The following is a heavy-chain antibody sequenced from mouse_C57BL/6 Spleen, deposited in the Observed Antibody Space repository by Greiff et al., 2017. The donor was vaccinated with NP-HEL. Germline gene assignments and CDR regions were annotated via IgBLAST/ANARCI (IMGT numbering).Heavy chain of an antibody. V-gene: IGHV5-4*01. CDR2: ISDGGSYT. Sequence: EVQRVESGGGLVKPGGSLKLSCAASGFTFSSYAMSWVRQTPEKRLEWVATISDGGSYTYYPDNVKGRFTISRDNAKNNLYLQMSHLQSEDTAMYYCARVLTGTHYYAMDYWGQGTSVTVSS. J-gene: IGHJ4*01. CDR3: ARVLTGTHYYAMDY. CDR1: GFTFSSYA. D-gene: IGHD4-1*01.